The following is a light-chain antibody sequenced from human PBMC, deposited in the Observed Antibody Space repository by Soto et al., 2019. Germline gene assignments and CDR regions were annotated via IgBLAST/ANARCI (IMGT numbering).Light chain of an antibody. CDR2: ATS. Sequence: DVQMTQSPSSLSAFVGDRVTITCRASQGIAPYLAWFQQKPGKVPKLLIYATSTLQSGVPSRFSGSGSGTDFTLTINSLQPEDVATYYCQQSYSTPYTFGQGTKLEIK. V-gene: IGKV1-27*01. CDR1: QGIAPY. J-gene: IGKJ2*01. CDR3: QQSYSTPYT.